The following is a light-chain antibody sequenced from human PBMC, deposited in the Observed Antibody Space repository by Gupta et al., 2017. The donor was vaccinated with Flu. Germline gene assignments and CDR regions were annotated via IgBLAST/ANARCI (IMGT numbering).Light chain of an antibody. CDR1: SSDIGSYNY. J-gene: IGLJ2*01. Sequence: QSALTQPASVSGSPGQSITISCTGTSSDIGSYNYVSWYQQHPGQAPKLLVYGVPNRPSGVSNRFSASKSGDTASRTISGHKAEDEADYYRTSCISSSTLVFGGGTKLTVL. V-gene: IGLV2-14*01. CDR2: GVP. CDR3: TSCISSSTLV.